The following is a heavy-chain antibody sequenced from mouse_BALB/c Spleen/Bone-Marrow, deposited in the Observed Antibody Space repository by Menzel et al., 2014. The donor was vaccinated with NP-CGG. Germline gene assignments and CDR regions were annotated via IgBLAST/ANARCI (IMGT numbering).Heavy chain of an antibody. CDR1: GFNIKDTY. V-gene: IGHV14-3*02. CDR3: TRRGFDF. CDR2: IDPENGNI. J-gene: IGHJ2*01. Sequence: EVQLQQSGAELVKPGASVKLSCTASGFNIKDTYIHWVKRRPEQGLEWIGRIDPENGNIKYDPKFQVKATITADTSSNTAYLQLSSLTSEDTVVYYCTRRGFDFWGQGTTLTVSS.